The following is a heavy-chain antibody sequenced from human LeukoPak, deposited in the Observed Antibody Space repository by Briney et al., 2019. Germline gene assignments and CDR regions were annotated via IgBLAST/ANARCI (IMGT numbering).Heavy chain of an antibody. D-gene: IGHD4-17*01. V-gene: IGHV1-2*02. J-gene: IGHJ3*01. CDR2: INPNSATT. CDR1: GYTFTAYY. CDR3: ARGDFGETNTAFDV. Sequence: ASVKVSCKASGYTFTAYYMHWVRQAPGQGLEWMGWINPNSATTNYAQRLQGRVTFTRDTSLSIAYMELSSLRSEDAAVYFCARGDFGETNTAFDVWGQGTLVAVSS.